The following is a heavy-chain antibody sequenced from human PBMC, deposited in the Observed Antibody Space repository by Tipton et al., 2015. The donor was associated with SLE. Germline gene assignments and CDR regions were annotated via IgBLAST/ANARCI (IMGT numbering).Heavy chain of an antibody. CDR3: ASYLYYFDY. CDR2: INHSGST. Sequence: LRLSCAVYGGSFSGYYWSWIRQPPGKGLEWIGEINHSGSTNYNPSLKSRVTISVDTSKNQFSLKLSSVTAADTAVYYCASYLYYFDYWGQGTLVTVSS. V-gene: IGHV4-34*01. CDR1: GGSFSGYY. J-gene: IGHJ4*02. D-gene: IGHD2/OR15-2a*01.